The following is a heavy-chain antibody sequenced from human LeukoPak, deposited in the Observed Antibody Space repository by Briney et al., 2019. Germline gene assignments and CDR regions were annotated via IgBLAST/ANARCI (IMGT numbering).Heavy chain of an antibody. V-gene: IGHV1-69*13. J-gene: IGHJ3*02. CDR1: GVTFGSYDFTFTSYA. Sequence: SVKVSCKASGVTFGSYDFTFTSYAISWVRQAPGQGLEWMGGIIPIYGRANYPQKFQGRVTITADESTRTVTMQLSRLRSEDTAVYYCAGFFYDNSNDAFDIWGQGAVVTVS. CDR2: IIPIYGRA. CDR3: AGFFYDNSNDAFDI. D-gene: IGHD3-22*01.